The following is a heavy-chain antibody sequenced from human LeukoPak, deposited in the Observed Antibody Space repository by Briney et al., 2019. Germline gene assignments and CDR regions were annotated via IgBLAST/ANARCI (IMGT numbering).Heavy chain of an antibody. D-gene: IGHD5-24*01. V-gene: IGHV3-30*19. CDR3: ARARFGYNRGPFDY. J-gene: IGHJ4*02. Sequence: GGSLRLSCAASGFTFSSYGMHWVRQAPGKGLEWVTFISYDGSNKHYADSVQGRFTISRDNSKNTLYLQMNSLRPEDTAVYYCARARFGYNRGPFDYWGQGILVTVSS. CDR2: ISYDGSNK. CDR1: GFTFSSYG.